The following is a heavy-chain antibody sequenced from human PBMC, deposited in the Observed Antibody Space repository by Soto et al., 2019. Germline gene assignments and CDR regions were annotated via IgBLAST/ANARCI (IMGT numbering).Heavy chain of an antibody. CDR1: GYSFTNYW. CDR3: SRRHLNRWFFDY. V-gene: IGHV5-51*01. D-gene: IGHD2-15*01. CDR2: INPADSDT. Sequence: GESLKISCKGSGYSFTNYWIAWVRQMPGKGLEYMGIINPADSDTRYSPSFQGQITISADKSISTAYLQWNSLKASDTAMYYFSRRHLNRWFFDYRGQGPLVTVSS. J-gene: IGHJ4*02.